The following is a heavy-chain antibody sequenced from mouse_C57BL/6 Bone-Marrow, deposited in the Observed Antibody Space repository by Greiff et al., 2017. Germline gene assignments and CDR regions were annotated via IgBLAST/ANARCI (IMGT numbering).Heavy chain of an antibody. J-gene: IGHJ2*01. CDR2: IRLKSDNYAT. D-gene: IGHD3-3*01. Sequence: EVKVVESGGGLVQPGGSMKLSCVASGFTFSNYWMNWVRQSPEKGLEWVAQIRLKSDNYATHYAESVKGRFTISRDDSKSSVYLQMNTLRAEDTGIYYCTASANFFFDYWGQGTTLTVAS. CDR1: GFTFSNYW. CDR3: TASANFFFDY. V-gene: IGHV6-3*01.